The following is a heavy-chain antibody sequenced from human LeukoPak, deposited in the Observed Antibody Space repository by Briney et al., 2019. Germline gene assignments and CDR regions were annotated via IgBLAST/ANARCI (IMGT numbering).Heavy chain of an antibody. V-gene: IGHV3-21*01. CDR2: ISSSSSYI. D-gene: IGHD6-13*01. J-gene: IGHJ3*02. CDR3: ARDLSSWTFSGFDI. Sequence: KPGGSLRLSCAASGFTFSSYSMNWVRQAPGKGLEWVSSISSSSSYIYYADSVKGRFTISRDNAKNSLYLQMNSLRAEDTAVYYCARDLSSWTFSGFDIWGQGTMVTVSS. CDR1: GFTFSSYS.